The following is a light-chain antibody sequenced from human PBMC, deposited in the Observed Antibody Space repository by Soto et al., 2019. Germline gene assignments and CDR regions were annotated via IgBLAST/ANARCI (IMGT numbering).Light chain of an antibody. CDR2: VEGSGNY. Sequence: QLVLTQSSSASASLGSSVKLTCTLSSGHRTYIIAWHQQQPGKAPRYLMKVEGSGNYDKGTGVPDRFSGSSSGADRHLTISTRQFGDGTRDYWETGDSNTGLFGGGTKLTVL. CDR3: ETGDSNTGL. J-gene: IGLJ3*02. CDR1: SGHRTYI. V-gene: IGLV4-60*02.